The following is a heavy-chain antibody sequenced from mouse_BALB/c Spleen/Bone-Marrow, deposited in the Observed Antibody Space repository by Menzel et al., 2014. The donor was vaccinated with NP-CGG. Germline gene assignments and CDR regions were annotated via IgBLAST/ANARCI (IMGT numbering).Heavy chain of an antibody. J-gene: IGHJ4*01. CDR1: GYAFSYSW. CDR2: IYPGDGDT. CDR3: ARSDGYRAMDY. V-gene: IGHV1-82*01. Sequence: LEESGPELVKPGASVKISCKASGYAFSYSWMNWVKQRPGQGPEWIGRIYPGDGDTYYNGKFKGRATLTADKSSSTAYMQLSSLTSVDSAVYFCARSDGYRAMDYWGQASSVTVSS. D-gene: IGHD2-3*01.